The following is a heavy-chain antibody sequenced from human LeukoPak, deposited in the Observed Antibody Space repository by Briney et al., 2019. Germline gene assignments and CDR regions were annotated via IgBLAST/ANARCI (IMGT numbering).Heavy chain of an antibody. D-gene: IGHD5-18*01. Sequence: PGGSLRLSCAASGFTFSSYAMSWVRQAPGKGLEWVSAISGSGGSTYYADSVKGRFTISRDNSKNTLYLQMNSLRAEDTAVYYCANLRPTWIQLWVANDAFDIWGQGTMVTVSS. CDR1: GFTFSSYA. CDR2: ISGSGGST. J-gene: IGHJ3*02. CDR3: ANLRPTWIQLWVANDAFDI. V-gene: IGHV3-23*01.